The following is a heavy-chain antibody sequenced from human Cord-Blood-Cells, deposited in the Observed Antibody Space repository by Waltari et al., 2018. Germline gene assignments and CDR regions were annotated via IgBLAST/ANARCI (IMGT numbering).Heavy chain of an antibody. CDR3: ARVGDYYGSGSYYYYYYYMDV. CDR1: GYTFTGYY. J-gene: IGHJ6*03. CDR2: INPNSGGT. Sequence: QVQLVQSGAEVKKPGASVKVSCKASGYTFTGYYMHWVRQAPGQGLEWMGWINPNSGGTNYAQKFQGRVTMTRDTSISTAYTELSRRRSDDTAVYYCARVGDYYGSGSYYYYYYYMDVWGKGTTVTVSS. V-gene: IGHV1-2*02. D-gene: IGHD3-10*01.